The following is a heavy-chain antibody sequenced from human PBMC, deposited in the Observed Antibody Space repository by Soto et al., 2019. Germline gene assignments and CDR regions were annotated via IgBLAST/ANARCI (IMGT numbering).Heavy chain of an antibody. CDR2: ISAYNGNT. D-gene: IGHD1-26*01. CDR1: GYTFTSYG. J-gene: IGHJ6*02. Sequence: ASVKVSCKASGYTFTSYGISCVRQAPGQGLEWMGWISAYNGNTNYAQKLQGRVTMTTDTSTSTAYMELRSLRSDDTAVYYCASGIVGATLLWVYGMDVWGQGTTVTVSS. CDR3: ASGIVGATLLWVYGMDV. V-gene: IGHV1-18*04.